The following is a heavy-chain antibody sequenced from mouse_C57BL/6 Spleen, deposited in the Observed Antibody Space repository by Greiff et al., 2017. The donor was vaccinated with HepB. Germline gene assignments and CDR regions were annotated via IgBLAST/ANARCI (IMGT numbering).Heavy chain of an antibody. V-gene: IGHV1-15*01. CDR1: GYTFTDYE. J-gene: IGHJ3*01. Sequence: VQLQQSGAELVRPGASVTLSCQASGYTFTDYEMHWVKQTPVHGLEWIGAIDPETGGTAYNQKFKGKAILTADKSSSTAYMELRSLTSEDSAVYYCTREGYDYSFAYWGQGTLVTVSA. D-gene: IGHD2-4*01. CDR3: TREGYDYSFAY. CDR2: IDPETGGT.